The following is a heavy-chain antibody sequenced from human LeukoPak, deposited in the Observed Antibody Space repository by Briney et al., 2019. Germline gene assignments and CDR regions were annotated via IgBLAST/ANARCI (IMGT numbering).Heavy chain of an antibody. CDR3: ATAPKSYGSGSEVDY. CDR2: IVVGSGNT. CDR1: GYTFTSYG. Sequence: SVKVSCKASGYTFTSYGISWVRQAPGQGLEWIGWIVVGSGNTNYAQKFQERVTITRDMSTSTAYMELSSLRSEDTAVYYCATAPKSYGSGSEVDYWGQGTLVTVSS. J-gene: IGHJ4*02. D-gene: IGHD3-10*01. V-gene: IGHV1-58*02.